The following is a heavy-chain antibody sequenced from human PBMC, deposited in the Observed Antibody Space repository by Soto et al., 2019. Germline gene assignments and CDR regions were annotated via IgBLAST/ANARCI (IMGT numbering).Heavy chain of an antibody. J-gene: IGHJ6*02. V-gene: IGHV3-30*18. CDR2: ISYDGSNK. CDR1: GFTFSSYG. CDR3: AKGAGKWLVRPYYYGMDV. Sequence: QPGGSLRLSCAASGFTFSSYGMHWVRQAPGKGLEWVAVISYDGSNKYYADSVKGRFTISRDNSKNTLYLQMNSLRAEDTAVYYCAKGAGKWLVRPYYYGMDVWGQGTTVTVSS. D-gene: IGHD6-19*01.